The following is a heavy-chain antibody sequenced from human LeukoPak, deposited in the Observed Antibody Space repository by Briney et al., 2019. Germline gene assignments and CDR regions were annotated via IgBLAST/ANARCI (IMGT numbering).Heavy chain of an antibody. Sequence: PGGSLRLSCAASGFTFSSYWMSWVRQAPGKGLEWVANIKQDGSEKYYVDSVKGRFTISRDNAKNSLYLQMNSLRAEDTVVYYCARDSYGPLYGMDVWGQGTTVTVSS. V-gene: IGHV3-7*01. J-gene: IGHJ6*02. D-gene: IGHD5-18*01. CDR3: ARDSYGPLYGMDV. CDR2: IKQDGSEK. CDR1: GFTFSSYW.